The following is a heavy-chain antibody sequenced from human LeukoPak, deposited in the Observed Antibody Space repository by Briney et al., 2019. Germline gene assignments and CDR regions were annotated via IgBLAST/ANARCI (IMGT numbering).Heavy chain of an antibody. V-gene: IGHV3-21*04. D-gene: IGHD3-3*01. CDR3: ARDLDDFWSGPFFS. J-gene: IGHJ5*02. CDR1: GFTLSSYS. Sequence: GGSLRLSCAASGFTLSSYSMNWVRQAPGKGLEWVSSISSSSSYIYYADSVKGRFTISRDNAKNSLYLQMNSLRADDTAVYYCARDLDDFWSGPFFSWGQGTLVTVSS. CDR2: ISSSSSYI.